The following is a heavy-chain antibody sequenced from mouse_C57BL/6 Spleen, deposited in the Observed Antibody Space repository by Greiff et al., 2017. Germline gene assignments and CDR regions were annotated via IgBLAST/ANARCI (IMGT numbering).Heavy chain of an antibody. CDR2: ISSGGDYI. CDR1: GFTFSSYA. V-gene: IGHV5-9-1*02. J-gene: IGHJ3*01. CDR3: TRDLTAQANSWFAY. Sequence: EVNVVESGEGLVKPGGSLKLSCAASGFTFSSYAMSWVRQTPEKRLEWVAYISSGGDYIYYADTVKGRFTISRDNARNTLYLQMSSLKSEDTAMYYCTRDLTAQANSWFAYWGQGTLVTVSA. D-gene: IGHD3-2*02.